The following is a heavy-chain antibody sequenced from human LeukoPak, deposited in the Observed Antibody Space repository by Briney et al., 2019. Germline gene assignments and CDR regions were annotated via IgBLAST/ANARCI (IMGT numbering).Heavy chain of an antibody. Sequence: SETLSLTCTVSGGSISSYYWSWIRQPPGKGLEWIGYIYYSGSTNYNPSLKSRVTISVDTSKNQFSLKLSSVTAADTAVYYCARHERESSGWKYFDYWGQGTLVTVYS. CDR2: IYYSGST. CDR1: GGSISSYY. CDR3: ARHERESSGWKYFDY. J-gene: IGHJ4*02. D-gene: IGHD6-19*01. V-gene: IGHV4-59*08.